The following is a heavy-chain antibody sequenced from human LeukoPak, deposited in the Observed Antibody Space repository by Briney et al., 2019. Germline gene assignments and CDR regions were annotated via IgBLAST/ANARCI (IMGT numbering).Heavy chain of an antibody. CDR2: SYYSGST. D-gene: IGHD5-24*01. Sequence: SETLSLTCTVSGGSISSYYWNWVRQPPGKGLEWIAYSYYSGSTNYNPSLKSRVTISVDTSRNQFSLKLGSVTAADTAVYYCTRRRVDGYNSFDYWGQGTLVTVSS. V-gene: IGHV4-59*12. CDR1: GGSISSYY. CDR3: TRRRVDGYNSFDY. J-gene: IGHJ4*02.